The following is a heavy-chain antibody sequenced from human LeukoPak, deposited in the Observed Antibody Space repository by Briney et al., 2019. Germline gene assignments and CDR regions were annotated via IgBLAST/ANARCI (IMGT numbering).Heavy chain of an antibody. D-gene: IGHD2-2*01. CDR1: GFTFSSYS. CDR2: ISTSSSYI. CDR3: AKSRTYQPLSSDY. J-gene: IGHJ4*02. V-gene: IGHV3-21*04. Sequence: GGSLRLSCAASGFTFSSYSMNWVRQAPGKGLEWVSFISTSSSYIYYADSVKGRFTISRDNSKNTLYLQMNSLRAEDTAVYYCAKSRTYQPLSSDYWGQGTLVTVSS.